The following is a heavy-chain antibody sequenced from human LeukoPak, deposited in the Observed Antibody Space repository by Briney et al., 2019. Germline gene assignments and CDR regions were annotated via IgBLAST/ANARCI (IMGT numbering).Heavy chain of an antibody. Sequence: GGSLRLSCAASGFTFSSFAMHWVRQAPGKGLEWVAVISYVGSNKYYADSVKGRFTISRDNSKNTLYPQMNSLRAEDTAVYFCARTTVSGFDYWGQGTLVTVSS. CDR1: GFTFSSFA. CDR2: ISYVGSNK. D-gene: IGHD6-19*01. V-gene: IGHV3-30*04. J-gene: IGHJ4*02. CDR3: ARTTVSGFDY.